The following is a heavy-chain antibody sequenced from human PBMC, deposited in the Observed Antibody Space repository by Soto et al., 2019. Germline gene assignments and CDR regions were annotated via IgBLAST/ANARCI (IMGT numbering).Heavy chain of an antibody. D-gene: IGHD5-18*01. CDR1: GYTFTSYD. V-gene: IGHV1-8*01. J-gene: IGHJ4*02. CDR3: ARGPQAILDH. Sequence: QVQLVQSGAEVKKPGASVKVACKASGYTFTSYDINWVRQATGQGLEWMGWMNPNSGNTGFAQKFKGRVTLTRNTSISTAYMALSSPRSQDTAVYYCARGPQAILDHWGQGTRVTVSS. CDR2: MNPNSGNT.